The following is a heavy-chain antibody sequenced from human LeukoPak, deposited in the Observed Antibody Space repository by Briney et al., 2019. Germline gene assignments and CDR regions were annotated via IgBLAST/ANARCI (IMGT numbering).Heavy chain of an antibody. D-gene: IGHD1-26*01. Sequence: GGSLRLSCAASGFTFSSYAMSWVRQAPGKGLEWVSAISGSGGSTYYADSVKGRFTISRDNSKNTLYLRMNSLRVEDTAIYFCAQWAPHRPLNYWGQGTLVTVSS. CDR3: AQWAPHRPLNY. CDR1: GFTFSSYA. V-gene: IGHV3-23*01. J-gene: IGHJ4*02. CDR2: ISGSGGST.